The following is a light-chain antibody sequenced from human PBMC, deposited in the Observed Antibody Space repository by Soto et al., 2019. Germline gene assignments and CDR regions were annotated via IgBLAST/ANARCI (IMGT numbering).Light chain of an antibody. Sequence: EIVLTQSPATLSLSPVGRATLSCRASQSVSSYLAWYQQKPGQAPRLLIYDASNRATGIPARFSGSGSGTDFTLTISSLEPEDFAVYYCQQRSNWPPITFGQGTRLEI. CDR2: DAS. CDR3: QQRSNWPPIT. CDR1: QSVSSY. J-gene: IGKJ5*01. V-gene: IGKV3-11*01.